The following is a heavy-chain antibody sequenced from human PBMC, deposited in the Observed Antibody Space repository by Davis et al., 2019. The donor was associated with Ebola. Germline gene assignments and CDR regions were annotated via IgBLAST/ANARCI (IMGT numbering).Heavy chain of an antibody. CDR2: IKSKTYGGTT. V-gene: IGHV3-49*04. D-gene: IGHD5-24*01. CDR1: GFTFADDA. J-gene: IGHJ6*02. Sequence: GSLRLSCSASGFTFADDAMTWVRQAPGKGLEWVGFIKSKTYGGTTEYAASVKGRFTISRDDSKSIAYLQMSSLKTEDTALYYCARVGMAKYYCYYGMDVWGQGTPVTVSS. CDR3: ARVGMAKYYCYYGMDV.